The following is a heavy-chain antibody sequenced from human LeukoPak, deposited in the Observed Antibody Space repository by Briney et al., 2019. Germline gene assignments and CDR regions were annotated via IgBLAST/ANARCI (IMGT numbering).Heavy chain of an antibody. V-gene: IGHV3-66*01. CDR1: GFTVSNNY. Sequence: GGSLRLSCAASGFTVSNNYMNCVRQAPGKGLEWVSILYSGGSTSYADSVKGRFTISRDNSKSTLYLQMNNLRADDTALYYCATDRGNRGPLLDYWGQGTLVTVSS. CDR3: ATDRGNRGPLLDY. D-gene: IGHD4-23*01. J-gene: IGHJ4*02. CDR2: LYSGGST.